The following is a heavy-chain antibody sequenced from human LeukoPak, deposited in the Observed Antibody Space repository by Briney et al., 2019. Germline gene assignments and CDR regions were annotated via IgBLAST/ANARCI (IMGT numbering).Heavy chain of an antibody. V-gene: IGHV3-7*03. D-gene: IGHD2-2*01. CDR3: ARDLVDPLAMAYFDS. J-gene: IGHJ4*02. CDR1: VFTFITYW. Sequence: GGSLRLSCAASVFTFITYWMSWLRQAPGKGLEWLANMKPDGREIYYGDSVKGRFTISTDNSKNSVYLQMNSLRAADTAVYYCARDLVDPLAMAYFDSWGQGILVTVSS. CDR2: MKPDGREI.